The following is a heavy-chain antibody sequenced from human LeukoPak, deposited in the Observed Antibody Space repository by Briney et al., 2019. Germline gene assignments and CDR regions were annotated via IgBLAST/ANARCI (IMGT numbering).Heavy chain of an antibody. CDR2: VNTNTGNP. CDR1: GYTFTNYP. D-gene: IGHD3-22*01. CDR3: VSPDDTSGYFLY. V-gene: IGHV7-4-1*02. J-gene: IGHJ4*02. Sequence: ASVKVSCTTSGYTFTNYPINWVRQAPGQGLEWMGWVNTNTGNPTYAQGLTGRFVFSSDTSVSTAYLQISSLKAEDTAVYYCVSPDDTSGYFLYWGQGTLVTVSS.